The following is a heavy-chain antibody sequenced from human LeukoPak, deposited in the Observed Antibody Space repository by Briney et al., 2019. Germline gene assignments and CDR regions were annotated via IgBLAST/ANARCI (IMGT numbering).Heavy chain of an antibody. CDR1: GFSLSHHW. CDR2: IRGDGNDL. V-gene: IGHV3-7*01. J-gene: IGHJ5*01. D-gene: IGHD2-8*01. Sequence: GGSLRLSCVGSGFSLSHHWINWVRQAPGTGLEWVANIRGDGNDLYYADSVKDRFTISRDNLKNSVFLQMNSLRVEDTAVYYCAREDAVSSPGFDSWGQGTLVTVSS. CDR3: AREDAVSSPGFDS.